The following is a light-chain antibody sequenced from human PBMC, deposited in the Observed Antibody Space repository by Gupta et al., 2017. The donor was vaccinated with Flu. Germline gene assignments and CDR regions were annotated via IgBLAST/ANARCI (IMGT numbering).Light chain of an antibody. CDR3: QQYGSSLLT. J-gene: IGKJ4*01. V-gene: IGKV3-20*01. CDR2: GAS. Sequence: GTPSVSPGEGATLSCRASQSGSGSYLAWYQQKPGQAPRLLIYGASSRATGVPDRFSGSGSGTDFTLTISRLEPEDFAVYYCQQYGSSLLTFGGGTKVEI. CDR1: QSGSGSY.